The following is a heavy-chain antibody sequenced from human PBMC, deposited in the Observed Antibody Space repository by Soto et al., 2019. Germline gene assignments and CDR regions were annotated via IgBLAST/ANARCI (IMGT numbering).Heavy chain of an antibody. CDR1: GFTFSSYA. J-gene: IGHJ4*02. V-gene: IGHV3-23*01. CDR2: ISGSGGST. CDR3: AKDRRLAVAGKRDY. Sequence: EVQLLESGGGLVQPGGSLRLSCAASGFTFSSYAMSWVRQAPGKGLEWVSAISGSGGSTYYADSVKGRFTISRDNAKNTLYLQMNSLRAEDTAVYYCAKDRRLAVAGKRDYWGQGTLVTVSS. D-gene: IGHD6-19*01.